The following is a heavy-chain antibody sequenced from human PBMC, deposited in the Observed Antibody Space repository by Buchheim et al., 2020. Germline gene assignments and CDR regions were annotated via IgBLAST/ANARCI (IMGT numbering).Heavy chain of an antibody. CDR3: AAYSSGSWD. CDR1: GFTFSNYW. CDR2: INSDGGGT. Sequence: EVRLVESGGGLVQPGGSLRLSCAASGFTFSNYWMHWVRQAPGKGPVWVSRINSDGGGTSYADSVKGRFTISRDNAKSTLYLQMNSLRAEDTAVYYCAAYSSGSWDWGQGTL. D-gene: IGHD3-22*01. J-gene: IGHJ4*02. V-gene: IGHV3-74*01.